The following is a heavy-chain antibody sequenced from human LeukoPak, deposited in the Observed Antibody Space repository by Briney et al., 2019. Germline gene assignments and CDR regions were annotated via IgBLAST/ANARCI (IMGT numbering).Heavy chain of an antibody. CDR3: ASFEYSSSSGYSYSYMDV. Sequence: PGGSLRLSCVASGFTFSSYWMHWVRQAPGKGLVRVSRINSDESSTSYADSVKGRFTISRDNAKNTLYLQMNSLRAEDTAVYYCASFEYSSSSGYSYSYMDVWGKGTTVTVSS. D-gene: IGHD6-6*01. V-gene: IGHV3-74*01. J-gene: IGHJ6*03. CDR1: GFTFSSYW. CDR2: INSDESST.